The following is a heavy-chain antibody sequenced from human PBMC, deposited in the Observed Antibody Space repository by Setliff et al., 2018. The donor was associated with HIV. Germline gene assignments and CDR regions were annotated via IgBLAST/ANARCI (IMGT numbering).Heavy chain of an antibody. Sequence: ASVKVSCKASGYTFTTYSMHWVRQAPGKGLEWIAFIAVDGTTLLYADSVKGRFTISRDNAKNSVYPQMNSLKIEDTAVYSCTRVSHSVVPADHYYFDHWGQGTLVTVSS. V-gene: IGHV3-48*04. D-gene: IGHD2-2*01. CDR3: TRVSHSVVPADHYYFDH. CDR1: GYTFTTYS. CDR2: IAVDGTTL. J-gene: IGHJ4*02.